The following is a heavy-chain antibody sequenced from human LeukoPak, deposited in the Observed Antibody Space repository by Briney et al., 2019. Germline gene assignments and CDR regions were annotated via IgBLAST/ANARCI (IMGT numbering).Heavy chain of an antibody. D-gene: IGHD3-3*01. J-gene: IGHJ5*02. CDR3: ARADFIDAGPYLIGP. V-gene: IGHV1-2*02. CDR1: GYSFTSYY. CDR2: INTKSGRT. Sequence: ASVKVSCKTSGYSFTSYYIHWVRQAPGQGLEWMGWINTKSGRTSSAQKFQGRVTMTRAPSIATVYMDMAWLTSDDTAIYFCARADFIDAGPYLIGPWGQGTLVTVSS.